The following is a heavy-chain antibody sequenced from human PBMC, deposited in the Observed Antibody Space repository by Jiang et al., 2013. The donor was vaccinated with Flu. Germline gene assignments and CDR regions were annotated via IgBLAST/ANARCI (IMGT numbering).Heavy chain of an antibody. CDR1: GDSVSSNSAA. Sequence: QTLSLTCAISGDSVSSNSAAWNWIRQSPSRGLEWLGRTYYRSKWYNDYAVSVKSRITINPDTSKNQFSLQLNSVTPEDTAVYYCARGQGASSWYSSSFDYWGQGTLVTVSS. CDR3: ARGQGASSWYSSSFDY. J-gene: IGHJ4*02. D-gene: IGHD6-13*01. V-gene: IGHV6-1*01. CDR2: TYYRSKWYN.